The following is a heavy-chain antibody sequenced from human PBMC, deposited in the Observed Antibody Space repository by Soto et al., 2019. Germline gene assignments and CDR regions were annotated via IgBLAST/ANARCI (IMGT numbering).Heavy chain of an antibody. J-gene: IGHJ4*02. CDR3: ANIITMLVVQLYYFAY. D-gene: IGHD3-22*01. Sequence: GGSLRLSCAASGFTLSSYGMHWVRQAPGKGLEWVAVIWYDGSNKYYADSVKGRFTISRDNSKNTLYLQMNSLRAEDTAVYYCANIITMLVVQLYYFAYWGQGTLVTVSS. CDR2: IWYDGSNK. V-gene: IGHV3-33*06. CDR1: GFTLSSYG.